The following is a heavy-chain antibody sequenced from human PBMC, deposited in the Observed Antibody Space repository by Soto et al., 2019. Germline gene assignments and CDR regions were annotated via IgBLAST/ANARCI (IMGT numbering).Heavy chain of an antibody. CDR3: AKSILLFVYCTNGVCYTPYFDY. CDR2: ISGSGGST. D-gene: IGHD2-8*01. J-gene: IGHJ4*02. CDR1: GFTFSSYA. Sequence: GGSLRLSCAASGFTFSSYAMSWVRQAPGKGLEWVSAISGSGGSTYYADSVKGRFTISRDNSKNTLYLQMNSLRAEDTAVYYCAKSILLFVYCTNGVCYTPYFDYWGQGTLVTVSS. V-gene: IGHV3-23*01.